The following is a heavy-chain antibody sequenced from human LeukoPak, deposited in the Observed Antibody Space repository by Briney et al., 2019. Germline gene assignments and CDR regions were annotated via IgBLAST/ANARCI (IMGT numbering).Heavy chain of an antibody. CDR1: GFIFSSYW. CDR2: IRQDGSEK. Sequence: PGGSLRLSCAASGFIFSSYWMNWVRQAPGKGLEWVANIRQDGSEKYYVDSVKDRFTISRDNAKNSLYLQMNSLRAEDTAVYYCARDQGHYAFGIWGQGTVVTVSS. J-gene: IGHJ3*02. V-gene: IGHV3-7*01. CDR3: ARDQGHYAFGI.